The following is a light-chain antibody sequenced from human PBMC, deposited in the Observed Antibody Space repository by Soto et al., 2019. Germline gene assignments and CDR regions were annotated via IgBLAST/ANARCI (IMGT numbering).Light chain of an antibody. J-gene: IGKJ2*01. CDR2: DGS. CDR3: QQYNGFST. CDR1: RTISSW. Sequence: DIKMTQSPSTLSASVGDRVTITCRASRTISSWLAWYQQRPGKAPKLLIYDGSNLETGVPSRFSGSRSGTEFTLTISSLQRDDAATYYCQQYNGFSTFAQGT. V-gene: IGKV1-5*01.